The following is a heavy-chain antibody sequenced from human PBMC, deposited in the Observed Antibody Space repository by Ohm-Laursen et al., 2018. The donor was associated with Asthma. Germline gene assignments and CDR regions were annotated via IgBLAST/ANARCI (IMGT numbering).Heavy chain of an antibody. D-gene: IGHD2-15*01. J-gene: IGHJ6*02. CDR2: ISTASSFI. V-gene: IGHV3-21*01. Sequence: SLRLSCAASGYTFSRYSIHWVRQIPGKGLEWVASISTASSFIYYADSVRGRFTTSRDNARNSVYLQMNSLRAEDTAVYYCASSVSSSQTPLGMDVWGQGTTVTVSS. CDR3: ASSVSSSQTPLGMDV. CDR1: GYTFSRYS.